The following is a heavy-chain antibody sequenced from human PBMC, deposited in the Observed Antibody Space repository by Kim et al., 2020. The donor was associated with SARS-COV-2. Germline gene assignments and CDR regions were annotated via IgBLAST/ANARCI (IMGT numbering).Heavy chain of an antibody. CDR1: GYTLTELS. D-gene: IGHD3-10*02. Sequence: ASVKVSCKVSGYTLTELSMHWVRQAPGKGLEWMVGFDPEDGETIYAQKFQGRVTMTEDTSTDTAYMELSSLRSEDTVVYYCATAIQLHCSGSYPHDYWVQGPLVTVSS. V-gene: IGHV1-24*01. J-gene: IGHJ4*02. CDR2: FDPEDGET. CDR3: ATAIQLHCSGSYPHDY.